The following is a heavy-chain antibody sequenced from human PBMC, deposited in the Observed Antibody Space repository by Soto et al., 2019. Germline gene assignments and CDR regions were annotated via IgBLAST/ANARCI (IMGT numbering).Heavy chain of an antibody. J-gene: IGHJ6*02. CDR2: IYYSGST. D-gene: IGHD1-26*01. CDR1: GGSISSSSYY. CDR3: ARDVGGSYYYYYGMDV. V-gene: IGHV4-39*07. Sequence: SKTLSLTCTVSGGSISSSSYYWGWIRQPPGKGLEWIGSIYYSGSTYYNPSLKSRVTISVDTSKNQFSLKLSSVTAADTAVYYCARDVGGSYYYYYGMDVWGQGTTVTVSS.